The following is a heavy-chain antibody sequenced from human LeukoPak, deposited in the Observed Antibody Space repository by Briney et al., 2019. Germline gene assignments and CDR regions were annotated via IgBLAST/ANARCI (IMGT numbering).Heavy chain of an antibody. J-gene: IGHJ4*02. CDR3: AREIAARPYYFDY. D-gene: IGHD6-6*01. CDR2: IYTSGST. Sequence: TTSETLSLTCTVSGGSISSGSYYWSWIRQPAGKGLEWIGRIYTSGSTNYNPSLKSRVTISVDTSKNQFSLKLSSVTAADTAVYYCAREIAARPYYFDYWGQGTLVTVSS. V-gene: IGHV4-61*02. CDR1: GGSISSGSYY.